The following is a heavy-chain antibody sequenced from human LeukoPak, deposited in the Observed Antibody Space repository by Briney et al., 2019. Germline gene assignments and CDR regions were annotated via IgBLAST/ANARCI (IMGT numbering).Heavy chain of an antibody. V-gene: IGHV3-23*01. CDR1: GFTFSRYA. CDR3: AREAGFDI. Sequence: GGSLRLSCAASGFTFSRYAMSWVRQAPGQGLEWVSAISDSGGSTFYADSVRGRFTISRDNAKNTLYLQMNSLRAEDTAVYYCAREAGFDIWGQGTMVTVSS. CDR2: ISDSGGST. J-gene: IGHJ3*02.